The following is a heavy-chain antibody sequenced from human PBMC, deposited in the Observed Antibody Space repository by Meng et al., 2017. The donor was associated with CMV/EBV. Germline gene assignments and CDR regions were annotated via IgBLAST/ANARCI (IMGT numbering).Heavy chain of an antibody. CDR1: GFTFSSYS. J-gene: IGHJ4*02. Sequence: EVQLVESGGGLVKPGGSLRLACGASGFTFSSYSMNWVRQAPGKGLEWVSSISSSSSYIYYADSVKGRFTISRDNAKNSLYLQMNSLRAEDTAVYYCARGAWWGRRDENHDHWGQGPLVTVAS. V-gene: IGHV3-21*01. CDR3: ARGAWWGRRDENHDH. CDR2: ISSSSSYI. D-gene: IGHD2-8*02.